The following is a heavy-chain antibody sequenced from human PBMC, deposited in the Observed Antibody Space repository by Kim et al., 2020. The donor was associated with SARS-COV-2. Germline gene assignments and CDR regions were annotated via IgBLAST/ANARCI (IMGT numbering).Heavy chain of an antibody. CDR2: TYYRSKWYN. J-gene: IGHJ5*02. CDR3: ARGGAMVTERWFDP. D-gene: IGHD5-18*01. Sequence: SQTLSLTCAISGDSVSSNSAAWNWIRQSPSRGLEWLGRTYYRSKWYNDYAVSVKSRITINQDTSKNQFSLQLNSVTPEDTAVYYCARGGAMVTERWFDPWGQSTLVTVS. V-gene: IGHV6-1*01. CDR1: GDSVSSNSAA.